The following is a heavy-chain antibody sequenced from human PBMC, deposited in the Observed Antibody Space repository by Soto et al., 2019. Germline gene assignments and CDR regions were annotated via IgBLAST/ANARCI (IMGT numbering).Heavy chain of an antibody. D-gene: IGHD6-19*01. V-gene: IGHV4-39*01. CDR1: GGSISSSSYY. Sequence: SETLSLTCTVSGGSISSSSYYWGWIRQPPGKGLEWIGSIYYSGSTYYNPSLKSRVTISVDTSKNQFSLKLSSVTAADTAVYYCARRVSSGWYGGDYWGQGTLVTVSS. CDR2: IYYSGST. CDR3: ARRVSSGWYGGDY. J-gene: IGHJ4*02.